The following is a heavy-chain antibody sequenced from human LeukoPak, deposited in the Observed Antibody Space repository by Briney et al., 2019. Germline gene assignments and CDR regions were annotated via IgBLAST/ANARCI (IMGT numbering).Heavy chain of an antibody. J-gene: IGHJ6*03. CDR3: ARGGGSYFPHYYYYMDV. CDR1: GDSVSSNSAA. Sequence: SQTLSLTCAISGDSVSSNSAAWNWIRQSPSRGLEWLGRTYYRSKWYNDYAVSVKSRITINPDTSKNQFSLQLNSVTPEDTAVYYCARGGGSYFPHYYYYMDVWGKGTTVTISS. V-gene: IGHV6-1*01. D-gene: IGHD1-26*01. CDR2: TYYRSKWYN.